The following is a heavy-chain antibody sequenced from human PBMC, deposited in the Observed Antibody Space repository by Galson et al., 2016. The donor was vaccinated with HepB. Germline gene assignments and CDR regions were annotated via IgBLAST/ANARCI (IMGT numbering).Heavy chain of an antibody. J-gene: IGHJ4*02. CDR2: IYYSGST. CDR1: GGSIRSGGYY. Sequence: TLSLTCTVSGGSIRSGGYYWSWIRQHPGKGLEWIGYIYYSGSTYYNPSLKSRLTISVDTSKNHFSLRLSSVTAADTAVYYCARCSSASCYAGLDYWGQGTLVTVSS. D-gene: IGHD2-2*01. V-gene: IGHV4-31*03. CDR3: ARCSSASCYAGLDY.